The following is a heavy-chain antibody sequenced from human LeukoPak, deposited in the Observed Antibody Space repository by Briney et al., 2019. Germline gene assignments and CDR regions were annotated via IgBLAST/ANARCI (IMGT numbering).Heavy chain of an antibody. D-gene: IGHD4-17*01. J-gene: IGHJ4*02. Sequence: GGSLRLSCVASGFTVSSNYMSWVRQAPGKGLEWVSFIYSGGSTYYADSVKGRFTISRDNSKNTLYLQMNSLRAEDTAVYYCARADYGDYKGRWFFDYWGQGTLVTVTS. V-gene: IGHV3-53*01. CDR2: IYSGGST. CDR3: ARADYGDYKGRWFFDY. CDR1: GFTVSSNY.